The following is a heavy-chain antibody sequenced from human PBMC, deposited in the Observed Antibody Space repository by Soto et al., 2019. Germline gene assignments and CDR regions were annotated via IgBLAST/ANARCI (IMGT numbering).Heavy chain of an antibody. CDR1: GGSISSYY. CDR3: ARKVINWFDP. Sequence: PSETLSLTCTVSGGSISSYYWSWIRQPPGKGLEWIGYIYYSGSTNYNPSLKSRVTISVDTSKNQFSLKLSSVTAADTAVYYCARKVINWFDPWGQGTLVTVSS. D-gene: IGHD2-21*01. J-gene: IGHJ5*02. V-gene: IGHV4-59*01. CDR2: IYYSGST.